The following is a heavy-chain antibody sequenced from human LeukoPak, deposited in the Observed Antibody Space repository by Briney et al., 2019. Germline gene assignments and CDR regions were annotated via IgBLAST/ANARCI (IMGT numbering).Heavy chain of an antibody. CDR3: ARDPGFGYSGYDYDY. CDR2: ISSSSSYI. D-gene: IGHD5-12*01. Sequence: RGSLRLSCTASGFTFSSYSMNWVRQAPGKGLEWVSSISSSSSYIYYADSVKGRFTISRDNAKNSLYLQMHSLRAEDTAVYYCARDPGFGYSGYDYDYWGQGTLVTVSS. V-gene: IGHV3-21*01. J-gene: IGHJ4*02. CDR1: GFTFSSYS.